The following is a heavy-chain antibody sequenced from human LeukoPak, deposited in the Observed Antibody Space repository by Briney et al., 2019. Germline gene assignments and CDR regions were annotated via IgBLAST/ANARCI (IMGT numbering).Heavy chain of an antibody. V-gene: IGHV3-23*01. CDR2: ISGSGGST. Sequence: PGGSLRLSCAASGFTFSSYAMSWVRQAPGKGLEWVSAISGSGGSTYYADSAKGRFTISRDNSKNTLYLQMNSLRAEDTAVYYCAPTGGSGSYQVDYWGQGTLVTVSS. D-gene: IGHD3-10*01. CDR1: GFTFSSYA. J-gene: IGHJ4*02. CDR3: APTGGSGSYQVDY.